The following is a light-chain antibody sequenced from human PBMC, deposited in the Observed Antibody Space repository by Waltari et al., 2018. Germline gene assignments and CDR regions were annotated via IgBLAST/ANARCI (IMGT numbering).Light chain of an antibody. CDR2: EDA. CDR3: QAWDPTSHVT. J-gene: IGLJ2*01. Sequence: WFHRRPGQSPVLFIYEDAKRPSGVPARSSGSNSENMATLTISGTQATDEADYYCQAWDPTSHVTFGGGTKLTVL. V-gene: IGLV3-1*01.